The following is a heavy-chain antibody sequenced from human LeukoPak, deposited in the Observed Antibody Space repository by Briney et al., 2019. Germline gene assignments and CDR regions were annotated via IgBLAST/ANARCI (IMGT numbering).Heavy chain of an antibody. J-gene: IGHJ1*01. Sequence: GGSLRLSCAASGFSFRSHGMNWVRQAPGKGLEWVSGISPRGDITYYKDSVRGRFTISRDNFKNTVSLQLNSQRAEDTAMYYCAKDDDWGRFNHWGQGTLVTVSS. D-gene: IGHD3-16*01. CDR2: ISPRGDIT. V-gene: IGHV3-23*01. CDR3: AKDDDWGRFNH. CDR1: GFSFRSHG.